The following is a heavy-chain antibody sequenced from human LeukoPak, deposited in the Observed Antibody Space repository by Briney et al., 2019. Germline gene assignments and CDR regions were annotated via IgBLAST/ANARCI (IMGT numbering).Heavy chain of an antibody. V-gene: IGHV3-66*01. Sequence: GGSLRLSCAASGFTVSSNYMSWVRQAPGKGLEWVSVIYSGGSTYYADSVKGRFTISRDNSKNTLYLQMNSLRAEDTAVYYCARGVTGTSEDVFYIWGEGGMSSASS. CDR3: ARGVTGTSEDVFYI. CDR2: IYSGGST. J-gene: IGHJ3*02. CDR1: GFTVSSNY. D-gene: IGHD1-20*01.